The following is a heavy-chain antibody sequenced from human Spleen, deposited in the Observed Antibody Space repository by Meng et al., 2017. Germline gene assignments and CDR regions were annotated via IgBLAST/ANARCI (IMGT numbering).Heavy chain of an antibody. CDR2: IYYSGST. J-gene: IGHJ4*02. V-gene: IGHV4-39*07. D-gene: IGHD3-10*01. CDR3: ARTDPRGVAPYFDS. Sequence: SETLSLTCTVSGGSISSGSYYWGWIRQPPGKGLEWIGSIYYSGSTYYNPSLKSRATISVDTSKNQFSLKLSSVTAADTAVYYCARTDPRGVAPYFDSWGQGTLVTVSS. CDR1: GGSISSGSYY.